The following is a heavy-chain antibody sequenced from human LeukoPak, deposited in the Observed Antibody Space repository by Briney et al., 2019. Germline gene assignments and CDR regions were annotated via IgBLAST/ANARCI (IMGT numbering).Heavy chain of an antibody. V-gene: IGHV1-46*01. CDR3: ARFGHSPFFDY. CDR1: VYTFINYH. J-gene: IGHJ4*02. Sequence: ASVKVSRTGSVYTFINYHINWVRQAPGQGREWVGIINPSGGSTTNEQKCQGSVIMTRDMSTSTVYMELSRLRSEDTAVYFCARFGHSPFFDYWGQGTLVIVSS. D-gene: IGHD3-10*01. CDR2: INPSGGST.